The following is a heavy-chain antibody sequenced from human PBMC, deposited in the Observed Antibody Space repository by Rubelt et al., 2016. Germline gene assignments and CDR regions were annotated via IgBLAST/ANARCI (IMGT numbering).Heavy chain of an antibody. CDR2: FSYSGST. V-gene: IGHV4-39*07. J-gene: IGHJ3*02. Sequence: QVQLQESGPGLVNPSETLSLICTVSGGSISSSNYYWGWIRQPPGKGLEWIGSFSYSGSTYSNPSLKSRVTISVDTSKNQFSLKLSAVTAAETAVYYCARGNVVGILDGFEIWGQGTTVTVSS. CDR1: GGSISSSNYY. CDR3: ARGNVVGILDGFEI. D-gene: IGHD2-21*01.